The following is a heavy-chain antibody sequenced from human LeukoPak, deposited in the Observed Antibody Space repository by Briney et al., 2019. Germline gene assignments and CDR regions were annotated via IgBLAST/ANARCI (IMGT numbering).Heavy chain of an antibody. CDR1: GFTFDDYA. CDR3: AKVGNYYGSGSYYNPIDY. V-gene: IGHV3-9*01. Sequence: GGSLRLSCAASGFTFDDYAMHWVRQAPGKGLEWVSGISWNSGSIGYADSVKGRFTIPRDNAKNSLYLQMNSLRAEDTALYYCAKVGNYYGSGSYYNPIDYWGQGTLVTVSS. CDR2: ISWNSGSI. D-gene: IGHD3-10*01. J-gene: IGHJ4*02.